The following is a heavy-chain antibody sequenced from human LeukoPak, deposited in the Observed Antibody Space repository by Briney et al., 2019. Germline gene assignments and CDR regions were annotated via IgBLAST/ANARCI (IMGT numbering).Heavy chain of an antibody. D-gene: IGHD3-22*01. CDR2: INPSGGST. CDR1: GYTFTSYY. J-gene: IGHJ4*02. CDR3: ARGRDSSGYSYYFDY. Sequence: ASVKVSCKASGYTFTSYYMHWVRQAPGQGLEWMGIINPSGGSTSCAQKFQGRVTMTRDTSTSTVYMELSSLRSENTAVYYCARGRDSSGYSYYFDYWGQGTLVTVSS. V-gene: IGHV1-46*01.